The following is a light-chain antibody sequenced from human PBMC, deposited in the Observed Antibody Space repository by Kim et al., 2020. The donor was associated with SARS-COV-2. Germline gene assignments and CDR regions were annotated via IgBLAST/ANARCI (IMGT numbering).Light chain of an antibody. V-gene: IGKV3-15*01. Sequence: DIVMTQSPVTLSVSPGERATLSCRASHSISNYLAWYQQNPGQAPRLLIYDASTRATGIPARFSGSGSGTEFTLTINSLQSEDFAIYYCQHYSNWPWMFGLGTKVEIK. J-gene: IGKJ1*01. CDR1: HSISNY. CDR2: DAS. CDR3: QHYSNWPWM.